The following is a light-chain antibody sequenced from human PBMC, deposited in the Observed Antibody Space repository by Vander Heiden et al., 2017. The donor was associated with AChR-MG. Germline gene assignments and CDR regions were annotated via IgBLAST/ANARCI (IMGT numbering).Light chain of an antibody. Sequence: SYVLTPPPSVSVAPGQMARITCGGNSIGSKTVHWYQQKPGQAPVVVVQDDSDRPSGIPERFSGSNSGNTATLTISRVEAGDEADYHCQVWDRSSDQWVCGGGTRLIGL. CDR1: SIGSKT. CDR2: DDS. J-gene: IGLJ3*02. CDR3: QVWDRSSDQWV. V-gene: IGLV3-21*02.